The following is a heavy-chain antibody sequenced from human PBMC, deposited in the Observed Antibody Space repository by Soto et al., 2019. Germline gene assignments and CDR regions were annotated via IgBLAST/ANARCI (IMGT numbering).Heavy chain of an antibody. CDR3: ARDGGHWTRPTCYSGVES. Sequence: QGQLLQSGGGVVQPGRSLTLSCEASGFTFSNHGAHWVRQAPGKGLEWVAVIWHDGSEEYYANSVKGRFTVSRDNFKNTLSLRMNSLRAEDTAVYYCARDGGHWTRPTCYSGVESWGQGSLVTVSS. CDR2: IWHDGSEE. J-gene: IGHJ4*02. D-gene: IGHD2-21*01. V-gene: IGHV3-33*01. CDR1: GFTFSNHG.